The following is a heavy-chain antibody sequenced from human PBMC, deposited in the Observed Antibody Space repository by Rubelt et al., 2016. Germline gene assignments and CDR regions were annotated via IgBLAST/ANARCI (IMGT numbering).Heavy chain of an antibody. Sequence: EVQLVESGGGLVQPGGSLRLSCAASGFTFSSYEMNWVRQAPGKGLEWVSYISSSGSTIYKSESGKGRITISIDNAKNSLYLQMNSLRAEDTAVYYWARSDIVATITDYWGQGTLVTVSS. D-gene: IGHD5-12*01. V-gene: IGHV3-48*03. CDR2: ISSSGSTI. CDR1: GFTFSSYE. CDR3: ARSDIVATITDY. J-gene: IGHJ4*02.